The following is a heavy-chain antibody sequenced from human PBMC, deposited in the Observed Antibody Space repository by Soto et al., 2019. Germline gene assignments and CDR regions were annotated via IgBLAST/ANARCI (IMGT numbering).Heavy chain of an antibody. D-gene: IGHD4-17*01. CDR3: ARALGGDGDHNWFYP. V-gene: IGHV4-59*01. J-gene: IGHJ5*02. Sequence: QVQLQESGPGLVKPSETLSLTCTVSGGSISSYYWSWIRQPPGKGLEWIGYIYYSGSTNYNPSLKSRVAITVDTSKIPVSLKLSTVTAADTVVYSCARALGGDGDHNWFYPGGQGTLFTFSS. CDR2: IYYSGST. CDR1: GGSISSYY.